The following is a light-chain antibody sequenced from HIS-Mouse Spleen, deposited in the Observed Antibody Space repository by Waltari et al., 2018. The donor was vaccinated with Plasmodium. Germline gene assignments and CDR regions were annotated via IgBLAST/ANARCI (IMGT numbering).Light chain of an antibody. Sequence: SYELTQPPSVSVSPGQTASITCSGDKLGHKYACWYQQKPGQSPVPVIYQDSKRPSGIPERFSGSNCGNTATLTISGTQAMDEADYYCQAWDSSTVGFGGGTKLTVL. CDR2: QDS. CDR3: QAWDSSTVG. J-gene: IGLJ2*01. V-gene: IGLV3-1*01. CDR1: KLGHKY.